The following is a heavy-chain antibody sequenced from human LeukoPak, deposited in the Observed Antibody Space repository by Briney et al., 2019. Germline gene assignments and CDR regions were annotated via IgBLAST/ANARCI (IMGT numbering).Heavy chain of an antibody. J-gene: IGHJ3*02. D-gene: IGHD4/OR15-4a*01. CDR3: ASAPWYGGNPSGAFDI. V-gene: IGHV1-46*01. CDR1: GYTFTNYY. CDR2: INPSGGST. Sequence: GASVKVSCKASGYTFTNYYIYWVRQAPGQGLEWMGIINPSGGSTDYAQKFQGRVTMTRDTSTTTVYMELSSLRSEDTAVYYCASAPWYGGNPSGAFDIWGQGTMVTVSS.